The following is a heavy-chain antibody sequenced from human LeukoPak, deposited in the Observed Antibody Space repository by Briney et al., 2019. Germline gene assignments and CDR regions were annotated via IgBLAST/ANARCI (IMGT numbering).Heavy chain of an antibody. D-gene: IGHD6-13*01. Sequence: SQTLSLTCTVSGGSISSGDYYWSWIRQPPGKGLEWIGYIYYSGSTYYNPSLKSRVTISVDTSKNQFSLKLSSVTAADTAVYYCAREGRYSSSWTSGGMDVWGQGTTVTVSS. CDR1: GGSISSGDYY. J-gene: IGHJ6*02. CDR2: IYYSGST. V-gene: IGHV4-30-4*01. CDR3: AREGRYSSSWTSGGMDV.